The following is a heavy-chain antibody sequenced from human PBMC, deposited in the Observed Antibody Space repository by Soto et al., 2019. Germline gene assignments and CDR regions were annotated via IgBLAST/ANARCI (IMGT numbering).Heavy chain of an antibody. CDR1: GGCISSYY. Sequence: SETLSLTCTASGGCISSYYWSWIRQPPGKGLEWIGYIYYSGSTNYNSSLKSRVTISVDTSKNQFTLKLSSVTAAATAAVFFGTVKYWSVLDYWGKGSLVTVS. CDR2: IYYSGST. V-gene: IGHV4-59*01. CDR3: GTVKYWSVLDY. D-gene: IGHD3-3*01. J-gene: IGHJ4*02.